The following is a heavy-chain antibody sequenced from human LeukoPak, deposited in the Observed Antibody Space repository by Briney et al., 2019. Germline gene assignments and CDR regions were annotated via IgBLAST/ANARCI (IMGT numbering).Heavy chain of an antibody. J-gene: IGHJ4*02. D-gene: IGHD1-1*01. V-gene: IGHV3-23*01. Sequence: GGSLRLSCAGSGFTFRIHAMSWVRQAPGKGLEWVSTIGGGDTYYADSVKGRFTISRDDSQSTVHLQMNSLRAEDTAVYYCAKDWIPYNRVFDCFDFWGQGTLVTVSS. CDR1: GFTFRIHA. CDR2: IGGGDT. CDR3: AKDWIPYNRVFDCFDF.